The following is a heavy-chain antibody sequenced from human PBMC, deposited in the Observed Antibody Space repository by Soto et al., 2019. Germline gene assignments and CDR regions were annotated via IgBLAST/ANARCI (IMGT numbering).Heavy chain of an antibody. J-gene: IGHJ4*02. CDR2: ISYDGSNK. CDR3: AREGDTTVGAFDY. Sequence: QVQLVESGGGVVQPGRSLRLSCAASGFTFSSYVMYWVRQAPGKGLEWVAVISYDGSNKYYADSVKGRFTISRDNSKNTRYLQMNSLSTEDTAVYYCAREGDTTVGAFDYWGQGTLVTVSS. D-gene: IGHD5-18*01. V-gene: IGHV3-30-3*01. CDR1: GFTFSSYV.